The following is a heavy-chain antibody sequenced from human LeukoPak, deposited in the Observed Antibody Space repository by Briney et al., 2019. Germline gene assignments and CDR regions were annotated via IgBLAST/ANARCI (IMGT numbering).Heavy chain of an antibody. CDR1: GFTFSSYS. CDR3: ARETPAPSYGYDY. D-gene: IGHD5-18*01. V-gene: IGHV3-21*01. J-gene: IGHJ4*02. CDR2: ISSSSSYI. Sequence: GGSLRLSCAASGFTFSSYSMTWVRQAPGKGLEWVSSISSSSSYIYYADSVKGRFTISRDNAKNSLYLQMNSLRAEDTAVYYCARETPAPSYGYDYWGQGTLVTVSS.